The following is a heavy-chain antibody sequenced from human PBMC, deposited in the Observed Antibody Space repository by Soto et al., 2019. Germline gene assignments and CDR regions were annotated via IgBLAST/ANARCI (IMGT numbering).Heavy chain of an antibody. D-gene: IGHD3-3*02. J-gene: IGHJ4*02. Sequence: SETLSLTCAVYGGPFSGYYWSWIRQPPGKGLEWIGEINHSGSTNYNPSLKSRVTISVDTSKNTLYLQMSSLRLEDTAVYYCAREYSLAVLAPGYWGQETLVTVSS. V-gene: IGHV4-34*01. CDR2: INHSGST. CDR3: AREYSLAVLAPGY. CDR1: GGPFSGYY.